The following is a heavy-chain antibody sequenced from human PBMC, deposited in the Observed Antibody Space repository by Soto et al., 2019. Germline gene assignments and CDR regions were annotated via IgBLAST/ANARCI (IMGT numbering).Heavy chain of an antibody. Sequence: EVQLVESGGGLVQPGGSLRLSCAASGFTFSDHYMDWVRQAPGKGLEWVGRTRNKANSYTTEYAASVKGRFTISRDDSKNSLYLQMNSLKTEDTAVYYCARDLRGHDYGDYVDNYYYYYGMDVWGQGTTVTVSS. CDR1: GFTFSDHY. CDR3: ARDLRGHDYGDYVDNYYYYYGMDV. V-gene: IGHV3-72*01. D-gene: IGHD4-17*01. J-gene: IGHJ6*02. CDR2: TRNKANSYTT.